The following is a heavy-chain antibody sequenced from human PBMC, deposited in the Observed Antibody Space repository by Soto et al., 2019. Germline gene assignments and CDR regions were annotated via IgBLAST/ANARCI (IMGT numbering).Heavy chain of an antibody. CDR1: GYTFTSYY. CDR3: ARELTGVYYFDY. V-gene: IGHV1-46*01. Sequence: QVQLVQSGAEVKKPGASVKVSCKASGYTFTSYYMHWVRQAPGQGLEWMGIINPSGGSTSYAQKFQGRVTMTRDTSTSTVYMELSSLGSEDTAVYYCARELTGVYYFDYWGQGTLVTVSS. D-gene: IGHD7-27*01. J-gene: IGHJ4*02. CDR2: INPSGGST.